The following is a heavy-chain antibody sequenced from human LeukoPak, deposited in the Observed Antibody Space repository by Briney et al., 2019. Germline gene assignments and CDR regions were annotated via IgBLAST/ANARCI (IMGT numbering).Heavy chain of an antibody. CDR2: INPNSGGA. Sequence: ASVKVSCKASGYTFTGYYIHWVRQAPGQGLDWMGWINPNSGGAIYAQKFQGRVTLTRDTSISAAYMDLHSLRSDDTAVYFCARDKSLADPYFFDYWGQGTLVTVSS. J-gene: IGHJ4*02. CDR3: ARDKSLADPYFFDY. V-gene: IGHV1-2*02. CDR1: GYTFTGYY.